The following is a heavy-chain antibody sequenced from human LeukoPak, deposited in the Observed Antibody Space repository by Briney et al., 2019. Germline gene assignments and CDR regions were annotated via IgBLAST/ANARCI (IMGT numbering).Heavy chain of an antibody. CDR3: ARALIGYYFDY. Sequence: PGGSLRLSCAASGFSFSTYGMHWVRQAPGKGLEWVGVISYDGRNKYYQDSVKGRFTISRDNSKNTLYLQMNSLRAEDTAVYYCARALIGYYFDYWGQGTLVTVSS. J-gene: IGHJ4*02. CDR1: GFSFSTYG. V-gene: IGHV3-30*03. D-gene: IGHD2-8*01. CDR2: ISYDGRNK.